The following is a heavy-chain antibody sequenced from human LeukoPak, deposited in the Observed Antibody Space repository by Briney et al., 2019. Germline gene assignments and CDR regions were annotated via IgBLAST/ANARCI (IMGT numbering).Heavy chain of an antibody. CDR3: ARHAVAVAYPYFDY. D-gene: IGHD6-19*01. CDR1: GGSISRYY. CDR2: IYYSGST. V-gene: IGHV4-59*08. Sequence: SETLSLTCTVSGGSISRYYWSWIRQPPGKGLEWIGYIYYSGSTNYNPSLKSRVTISVDTSKNQFSLKLSSVTAADTAVYYCARHAVAVAYPYFDYWGQGTLVSVSS. J-gene: IGHJ4*02.